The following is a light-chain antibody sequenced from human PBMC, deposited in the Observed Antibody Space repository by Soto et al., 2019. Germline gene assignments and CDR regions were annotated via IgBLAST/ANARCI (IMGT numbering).Light chain of an antibody. Sequence: EIVLTQSPGTLSLSPGEKVTLSCRASQSVSSGHLAWYQQKPGQAPRLLIYGISSRATGTPDRFSGRGSGTDFTLTISRLEPEDFAVYSCQQYDYSPTFGQGTRLEIK. CDR1: QSVSSGH. CDR3: QQYDYSPT. J-gene: IGKJ5*01. V-gene: IGKV3-20*01. CDR2: GIS.